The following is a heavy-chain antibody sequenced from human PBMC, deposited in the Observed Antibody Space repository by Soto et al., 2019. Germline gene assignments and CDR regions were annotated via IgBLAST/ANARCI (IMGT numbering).Heavy chain of an antibody. CDR3: AREDNAIFGVFTHFDY. V-gene: IGHV4-59*01. J-gene: IGHJ4*02. CDR2: ISYSGST. D-gene: IGHD3-3*01. CDR1: GGSIRSYY. Sequence: SETLSLTCTVSGGSIRSYYWTWIRQPPGQGLEWIGYISYSGSTNYNPSLKSRVTISVDTSKNQFSLKLSSVTAADTAVYYCAREDNAIFGVFTHFDYWGQGTLVTVSS.